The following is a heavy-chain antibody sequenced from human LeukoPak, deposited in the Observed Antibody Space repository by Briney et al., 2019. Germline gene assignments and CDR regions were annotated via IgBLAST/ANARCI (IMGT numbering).Heavy chain of an antibody. V-gene: IGHV1-69*13. CDR1: GGTFSSYA. J-gene: IGHJ4*02. CDR3: ARESAEYCSGGSCQNFDY. CDR2: IIPIFGTA. Sequence: GASVKVSCKASGGTFSSYAISWVRQAPGQGLEWMGGIIPIFGTANYAQKFQGRVTITADESTSTAYMELSSLRSEDTAVYYCARESAEYCSGGSCQNFDYWGLGTLVTVSS. D-gene: IGHD2-15*01.